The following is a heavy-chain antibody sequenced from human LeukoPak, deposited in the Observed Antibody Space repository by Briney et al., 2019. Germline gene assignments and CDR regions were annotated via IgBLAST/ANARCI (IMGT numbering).Heavy chain of an antibody. CDR1: GFSVSVNY. V-gene: IGHV3-66*01. CDR3: ARGAVVTPGPYYYYMDV. J-gene: IGHJ6*03. Sequence: PGGSLRLSCAASGFSVSVNYMSWVRQAPGKGLEWISTLFASGYSTYADSVKGRFTISRDNSKNTLDLQMNSLRAEDTAVYYCARGAVVTPGPYYYYMDVWGKGTTVTVSS. D-gene: IGHD4-23*01. CDR2: LFASGYS.